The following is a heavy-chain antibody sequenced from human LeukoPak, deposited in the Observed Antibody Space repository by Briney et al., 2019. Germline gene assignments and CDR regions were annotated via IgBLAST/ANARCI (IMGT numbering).Heavy chain of an antibody. D-gene: IGHD1-26*01. Sequence: SETLSLTCTVSGGSISSYYWSWIRQPPGKGLEWIGYIYYSGSTNYNPSLKSRVTMSVDTSKNQFSLKLSSVTAADTAVYYCARGGAIPVYYYYGMDVWGQGTTVTVSS. CDR2: IYYSGST. J-gene: IGHJ6*02. CDR3: ARGGAIPVYYYYGMDV. CDR1: GGSISSYY. V-gene: IGHV4-59*12.